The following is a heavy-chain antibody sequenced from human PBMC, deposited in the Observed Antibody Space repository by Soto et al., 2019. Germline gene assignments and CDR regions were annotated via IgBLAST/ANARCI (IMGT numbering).Heavy chain of an antibody. V-gene: IGHV1-69*13. D-gene: IGHD1-1*01. CDR1: GGTFSSYA. Sequence: GASVKVSCKASGGTFSSYAISWVRQAPGQGLEWMGGIIPIFGTANYAQKFQGRVTITADESTSTAYMELSSLRSEDTAVYYCARVGNNWNDGVHWFDPWGQGTLVTGSS. CDR2: IIPIFGTA. J-gene: IGHJ5*02. CDR3: ARVGNNWNDGVHWFDP.